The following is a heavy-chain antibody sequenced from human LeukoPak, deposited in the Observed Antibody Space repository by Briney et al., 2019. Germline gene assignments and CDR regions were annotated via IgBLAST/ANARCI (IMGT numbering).Heavy chain of an antibody. J-gene: IGHJ4*02. CDR3: AGSRSSVAYRLNY. D-gene: IGHD3-16*01. CDR1: GGTLSSYA. Sequence: SVKVSCKASGGTLSSYAISWVRQAPGQGLEWMGGIIPIFGTANYAQKFQGRVTITTDESTSTAYMELSSLRSEDTAVYYCAGSRSSVAYRLNYWGQGTLVTVSS. V-gene: IGHV1-69*05. CDR2: IIPIFGTA.